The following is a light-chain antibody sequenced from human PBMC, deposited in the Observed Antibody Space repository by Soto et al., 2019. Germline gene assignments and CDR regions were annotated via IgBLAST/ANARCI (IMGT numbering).Light chain of an antibody. CDR1: QSVSTR. Sequence: IRMNQSAASLSAYVGDRVTIICRASQSVSTRLAWYQQKPGKAPKVLIYDASSWAGGVPSRFTGSGSGTEFTLTINSLQPDDFATYYCQQYSVYWTFGQRTKVDI. J-gene: IGKJ1*01. CDR2: DAS. CDR3: QQYSVYWT. V-gene: IGKV1-5*02.